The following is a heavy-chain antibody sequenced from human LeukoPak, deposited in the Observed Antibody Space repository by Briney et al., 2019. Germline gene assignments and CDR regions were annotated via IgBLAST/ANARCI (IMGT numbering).Heavy chain of an antibody. CDR2: IYYSGST. V-gene: IGHV4-59*01. D-gene: IGHD1-14*01. Sequence: SETLSLTCTVSGGSISSYYWSWIRQPPGKGLEWIGYIYYSGSTNYNPSLKSRVTISVDTSKNQFSLKLSSVTAADAAVYYCARSITGTTNWFDPWGQGTLVTVSS. J-gene: IGHJ5*02. CDR1: GGSISSYY. CDR3: ARSITGTTNWFDP.